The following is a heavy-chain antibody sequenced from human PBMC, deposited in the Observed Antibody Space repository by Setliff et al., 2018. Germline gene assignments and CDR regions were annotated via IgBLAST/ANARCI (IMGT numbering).Heavy chain of an antibody. J-gene: IGHJ4*02. CDR2: INHSGST. D-gene: IGHD3-3*01. CDR1: GGSLSDYY. Sequence: SETLSLTCTVYGGSLSDYYWSWIRQAPGKGLDWIVEINHSGSTNYSPSLKSRVTISVDMSKNQLSMKLSSVTAADTAAYYCRFWSGYYKNDYWGQGTLVTVSS. V-gene: IGHV4-34*01. CDR3: RFWSGYYKNDY.